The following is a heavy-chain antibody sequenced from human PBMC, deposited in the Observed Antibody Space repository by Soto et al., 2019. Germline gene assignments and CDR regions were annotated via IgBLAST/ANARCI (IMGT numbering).Heavy chain of an antibody. J-gene: IGHJ4*02. CDR2: ISSSSSYI. Sequence: GGSLGLSCAASGFTFSSYSMNWVRQAPGKGLEWVSSISSSSSYIYYADSVKGRFTISRDNAKNSLYLQMNSLRAEDTAVYYCAREKLGYCTNGVCYNPPFDYWGQGTLVTVSS. CDR3: AREKLGYCTNGVCYNPPFDY. D-gene: IGHD2-8*01. V-gene: IGHV3-21*01. CDR1: GFTFSSYS.